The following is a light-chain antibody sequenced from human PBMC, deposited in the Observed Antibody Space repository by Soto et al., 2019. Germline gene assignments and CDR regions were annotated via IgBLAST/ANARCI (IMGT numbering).Light chain of an antibody. CDR2: DAS. J-gene: IGKJ5*01. V-gene: IGKV3-11*01. CDR1: QSVSSY. Sequence: EIVLTQSPATLSLSPGERATLSCRASQSVSSYLAWYQQKPGQAPRLLIYDASNRATGIPARFSGSGSGTDFTLTLSSLEPADFAVYYCQQRSNWSFGQGTRLEIK. CDR3: QQRSNWS.